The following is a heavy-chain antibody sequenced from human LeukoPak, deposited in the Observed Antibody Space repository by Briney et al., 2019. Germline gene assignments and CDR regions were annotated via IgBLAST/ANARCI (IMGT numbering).Heavy chain of an antibody. CDR1: GGSTNSSSYY. CDR2: VSHSGST. V-gene: IGHV4-39*01. CDR3: ARGSIAVAHFDY. D-gene: IGHD6-19*01. Sequence: SETLSLTCAVSGGSTNSSSYYWGWIRQPPGKGLEWIGSVSHSGSTYYSPSLQSRVTISVDTSKNQFSLKLNSVTAADTAVYYCARGSIAVAHFDYWGQGTLVTVSS. J-gene: IGHJ4*02.